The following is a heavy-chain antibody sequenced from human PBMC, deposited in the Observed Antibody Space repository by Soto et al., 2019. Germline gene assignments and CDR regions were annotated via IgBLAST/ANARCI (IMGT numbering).Heavy chain of an antibody. Sequence: QVQLVQSGAEVKKAGASVKVSCKASGYIFTMYGISWVRQVPGQGLEWMGWISGYNGNTNYAQNFQGRVTMTTDTSTSTVYMELRSLRSVDTAVYYCARVWYDSSSGGFDIWGQGTMVTVSS. V-gene: IGHV1-18*01. CDR2: ISGYNGNT. D-gene: IGHD3-22*01. J-gene: IGHJ3*02. CDR3: ARVWYDSSSGGFDI. CDR1: GYIFTMYG.